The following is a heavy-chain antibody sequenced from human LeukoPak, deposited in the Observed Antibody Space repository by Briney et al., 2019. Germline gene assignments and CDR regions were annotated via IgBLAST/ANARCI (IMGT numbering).Heavy chain of an antibody. D-gene: IGHD1-26*01. J-gene: IGHJ4*02. CDR3: ARDKRCSGSYLDY. CDR2: IYHSGST. Sequence: MTSGTLSLTCAVSGGSISSSNWWSWVRQPPGKGLEWIGEIYHSGSTNYNPSLKSRATISVDKSKNQFSLKLSSVTAADTAVYYCARDKRCSGSYLDYWGQGTLVTVSS. V-gene: IGHV4-4*02. CDR1: GGSISSSNW.